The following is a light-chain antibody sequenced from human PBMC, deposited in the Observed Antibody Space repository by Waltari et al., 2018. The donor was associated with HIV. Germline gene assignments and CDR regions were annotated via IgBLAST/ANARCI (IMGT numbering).Light chain of an antibody. CDR1: NIGSKS. CDR2: NDS. V-gene: IGLV3-21*02. CDR3: QVWDSSSDHPQVV. Sequence: SYVLTQPPSLSVAPGQTARITCAGNNIGSKSVHRSQQKPGQAPVLVVYNDSDRPSGIPERFAGSNSGNTATLTITRVNAGDEADYYCQVWDSSSDHPQVVFGGETKLTVL. J-gene: IGLJ2*01.